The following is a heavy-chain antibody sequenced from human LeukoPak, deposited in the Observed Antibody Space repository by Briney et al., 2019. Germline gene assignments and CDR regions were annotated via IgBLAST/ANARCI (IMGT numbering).Heavy chain of an antibody. D-gene: IGHD1-26*01. J-gene: IGHJ4*02. CDR3: AKVGAVGATRYFDY. CDR2: ISSSGGGT. CDR1: GLTLRSYA. Sequence: PGGSLRLSCAAPGLTLRSYAMSWVRQAPGKGLEWVSVISSSGGGTYYADSVRGRFTISRDNSRNTLFLRMNNLRAEDTAVYHCAKVGAVGATRYFDYWGQGTLVTVSS. V-gene: IGHV3-23*01.